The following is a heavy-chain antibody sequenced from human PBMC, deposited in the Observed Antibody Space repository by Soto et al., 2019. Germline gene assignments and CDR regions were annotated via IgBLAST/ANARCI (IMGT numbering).Heavy chain of an antibody. CDR1: GFTFGNFA. J-gene: IGHJ4*02. CDR2: ISGNGGST. D-gene: IGHD2-15*01. Sequence: VHLLDSGGGLAQPGGSLKLSCATSGFTFGNFAMSWVRQAQGKGLEWVSAISGNGGSTYYADSVKCRFTISRDNSKNTLYLQMNSLTAEDTAVYFCAKLRAKSHIAVPFDYWGQGSLVTVSS. V-gene: IGHV3-23*01. CDR3: AKLRAKSHIAVPFDY.